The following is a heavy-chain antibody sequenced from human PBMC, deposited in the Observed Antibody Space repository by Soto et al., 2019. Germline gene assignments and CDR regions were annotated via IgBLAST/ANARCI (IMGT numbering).Heavy chain of an antibody. D-gene: IGHD6-13*01. V-gene: IGHV1-18*01. J-gene: IGHJ6*02. Sequence: GASVKVSCKASGYTFTSYGISWVRQAPGQGLEWMGWISAYNGNTNYAQKLQGRVTMTTDTSTSTAYMELRSLRSDDTAVYYCARVGPWYSSSWYWPPSNYYYYYGMDVWGQGTTVTVSS. CDR1: GYTFTSYG. CDR2: ISAYNGNT. CDR3: ARVGPWYSSSWYWPPSNYYYYYGMDV.